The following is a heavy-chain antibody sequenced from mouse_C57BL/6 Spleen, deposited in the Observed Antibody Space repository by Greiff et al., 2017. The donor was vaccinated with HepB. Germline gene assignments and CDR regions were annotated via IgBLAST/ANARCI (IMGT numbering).Heavy chain of an antibody. CDR3: TTPIYYDYDEDFDY. J-gene: IGHJ2*01. Sequence: EVQLQQSGAELVRPGASVKLSCTASGFNIKDDYMHWVKQRPEQGLEWIGWIDPENGDTEYASKFQGKATITADTSSNTAYLQLSSLTSEDTAVDYCTTPIYYDYDEDFDYWGQGTTLTVSS. V-gene: IGHV14-4*01. D-gene: IGHD2-4*01. CDR1: GFNIKDDY. CDR2: IDPENGDT.